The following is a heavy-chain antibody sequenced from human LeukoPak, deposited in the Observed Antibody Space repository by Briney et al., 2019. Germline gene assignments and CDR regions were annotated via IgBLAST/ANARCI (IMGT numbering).Heavy chain of an antibody. D-gene: IGHD3-10*01. Sequence: TSQTLSLTCTVSGGSISSGDYYWSWIRQPPGKGLEWIGYIYYSGSIYYNPSLKSRVTISVDTSKNQFSLKLSSVTAADTAVYYCARDLTMVRGLYGMDVWGQGTTVTVSS. CDR3: ARDLTMVRGLYGMDV. CDR1: GGSISSGDYY. J-gene: IGHJ6*02. CDR2: IYYSGSI. V-gene: IGHV4-30-4*01.